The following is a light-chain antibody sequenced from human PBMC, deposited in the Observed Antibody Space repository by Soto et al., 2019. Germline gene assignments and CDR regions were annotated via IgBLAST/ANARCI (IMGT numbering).Light chain of an antibody. J-gene: IGKJ5*01. CDR1: QTINNY. V-gene: IGKV1-39*01. CDR2: AAS. Sequence: DIPMTQSPASLSASLGDRVTITWRTSQTINNYLNWYQQKPGKAPKLLVYAASTLQDGIPSRFSGSGSGTDFTLTIRGLQPEDFATDYCQQGYSTITFGQGTRLEIK. CDR3: QQGYSTIT.